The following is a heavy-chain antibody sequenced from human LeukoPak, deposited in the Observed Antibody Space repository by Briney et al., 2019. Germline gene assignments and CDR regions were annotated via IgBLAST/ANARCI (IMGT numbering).Heavy chain of an antibody. D-gene: IGHD6-19*01. Sequence: ASVKVSCKASGYTFTSYGISWVRQAPGQGLEWMGWISGSNGNTNYAQKLQGRVTMTTDTSTSTAYMELRSLRSDDTAVYYCAREAPVAAGSDAFDIWGQGTMVTVSS. V-gene: IGHV1-18*01. CDR1: GYTFTSYG. CDR2: ISGSNGNT. CDR3: AREAPVAAGSDAFDI. J-gene: IGHJ3*02.